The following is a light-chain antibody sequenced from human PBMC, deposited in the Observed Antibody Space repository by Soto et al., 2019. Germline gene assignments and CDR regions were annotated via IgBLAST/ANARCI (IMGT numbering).Light chain of an antibody. CDR2: RNN. Sequence: QSVLTQSPXASXXPXXRVXXXXXXXRSNXGXXXXXWXXHVPGTAXXXXIQRNNERPSGVPDRFSGSKSGTSVSLAISGLRSEDEATYYCAAWDDTLDAQVFGGGTKLTVL. CDR3: AAWDDTLDAQV. CDR1: RSNXGXXX. V-gene: IGLV1-47*01. J-gene: IGLJ3*02.